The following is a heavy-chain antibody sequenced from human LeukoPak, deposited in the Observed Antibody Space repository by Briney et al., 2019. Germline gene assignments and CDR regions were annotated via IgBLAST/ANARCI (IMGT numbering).Heavy chain of an antibody. CDR3: ARDRWIVGATYYFDY. CDR1: GFTFSSYE. V-gene: IGHV3-21*01. CDR2: ISSSSSYI. Sequence: PGGSLRLSCAASGFTFSSYEMNWVRQAPGKGLEWVSSISSSSSYIYYADSVKGRFTISRDNAKNSLYLQMNSLRAEDTAVYYCARDRWIVGATYYFDYWGQGTLVTVSS. J-gene: IGHJ4*02. D-gene: IGHD1-26*01.